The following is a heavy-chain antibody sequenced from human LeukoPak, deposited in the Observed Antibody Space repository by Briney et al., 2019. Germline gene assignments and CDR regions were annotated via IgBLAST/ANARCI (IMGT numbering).Heavy chain of an antibody. D-gene: IGHD6-13*01. J-gene: IGHJ3*02. CDR1: GDRVSSNIAV. CDR3: ARLAAAFGAFDI. Sequence: SQTLSLTCAISGDRVSSNIAVWNWIRQSPSRGLEWLGRTYYRSKWYNDYAVSVKSRITIKPDTSQSQFSLQLNSVTPDDSAVYYCARLAAAFGAFDIWGQGTMVTVSS. CDR2: TYYRSKWYN. V-gene: IGHV6-1*01.